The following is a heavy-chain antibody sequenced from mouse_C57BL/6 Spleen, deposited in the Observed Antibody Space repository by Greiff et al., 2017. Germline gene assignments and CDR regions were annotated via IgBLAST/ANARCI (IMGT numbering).Heavy chain of an antibody. CDR2: INYDGSST. Sequence: EVQRAESEGGLVQPGSSMKLSCTASGFTFSDYYMAWVRQVPEKGLEWVANINYDGSSTYYLDSLKSRFIISRDNAKNILYLQMSSLKSEDTATYYCAREALRYFDVWGTGTTVTVSS. CDR3: AREALRYFDV. CDR1: GFTFSDYY. J-gene: IGHJ1*03. V-gene: IGHV5-16*01.